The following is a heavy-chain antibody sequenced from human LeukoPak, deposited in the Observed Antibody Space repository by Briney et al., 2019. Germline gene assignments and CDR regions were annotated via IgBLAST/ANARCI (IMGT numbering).Heavy chain of an antibody. V-gene: IGHV3-66*02. CDR3: ARSPYDSSGY. J-gene: IGHJ4*02. CDR2: IYSGGST. Sequence: PGGSLRFSCAASGFTVSSNYMSWVRQAPGKGLEWVSVIYSGGSTYYADSVKGRFTISRDNSKNTLYLQMNSLRAEDTAVYYCARSPYDSSGYWGQGTLVTVSS. CDR1: GFTVSSNY. D-gene: IGHD3-22*01.